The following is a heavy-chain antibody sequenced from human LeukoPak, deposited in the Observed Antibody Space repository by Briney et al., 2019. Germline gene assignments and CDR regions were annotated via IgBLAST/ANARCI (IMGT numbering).Heavy chain of an antibody. CDR2: MNHSGST. CDR3: ARWLGAGTHYY. CDR1: GGSFSGYY. Sequence: SGTLCLSCAVSGGSFSGYYMSWVRQPPGKGLEWLGEMNHSGSTNYTPSLKSRVTISVDTSKNQFSLKLSSVTAAEPAVYSCARWLGAGTHYY. J-gene: IGHJ6*01. V-gene: IGHV4-34*01. D-gene: IGHD6-19*01.